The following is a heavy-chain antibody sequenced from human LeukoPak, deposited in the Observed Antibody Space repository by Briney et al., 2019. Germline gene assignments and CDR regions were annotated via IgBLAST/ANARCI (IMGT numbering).Heavy chain of an antibody. D-gene: IGHD3-10*01. Sequence: SETLSLTCIVSGGSISSRSYYWDWIRQPPGKGLEWIGNLFDSGNTHYNPSLRSRLTMSVDTSKNQFSLKLSSVTAADTAVYYCARTDVVRGVITEYWGQGTLVTVSS. V-gene: IGHV4-39*01. CDR3: ARTDVVRGVITEY. CDR2: LFDSGNT. J-gene: IGHJ4*02. CDR1: GGSISSRSYY.